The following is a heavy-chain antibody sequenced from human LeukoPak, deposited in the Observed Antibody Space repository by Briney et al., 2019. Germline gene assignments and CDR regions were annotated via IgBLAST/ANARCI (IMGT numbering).Heavy chain of an antibody. CDR1: GFTFSSYG. CDR2: ISYDGSNK. V-gene: IGHV3-30*03. J-gene: IGHJ4*02. CDR3: AVDTAMVTTNYPDY. D-gene: IGHD5-18*01. Sequence: PGRSLRLSCAASGFTFSSYGMHWVRQAPGEGLEWVAVISYDGSNKYYADSVKGRFTISRDNSKNTLYLQMNSLRAEDTAVYYCAVDTAMVTTNYPDYWGQGTLVTVSS.